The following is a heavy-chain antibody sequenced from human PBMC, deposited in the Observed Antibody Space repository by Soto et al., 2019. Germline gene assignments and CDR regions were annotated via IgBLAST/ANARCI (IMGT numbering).Heavy chain of an antibody. CDR3: AREGGSSGYSTLDY. J-gene: IGHJ4*02. Sequence: PGGSMRLSCAASGFTFSSYAMHWVRQAPGKGLEWVAFISYDGSDKYYADSVKGRLTISRDNSKSTLHLQMNSLRAEDTAVYYCAREGGSSGYSTLDYWGQGTLVTVSS. CDR2: ISYDGSDK. D-gene: IGHD3-22*01. V-gene: IGHV3-30-3*01. CDR1: GFTFSSYA.